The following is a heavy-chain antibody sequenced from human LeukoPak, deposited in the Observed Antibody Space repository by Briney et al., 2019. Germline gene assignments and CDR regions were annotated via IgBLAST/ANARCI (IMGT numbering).Heavy chain of an antibody. Sequence: ASVKVSCKTSGYTFTSYGISWVRQAPGQGLEWMGWISAYNGNTNYAQKLQGRVTMTTDTSTSTAYMELRSLRSDDTAVYYCARDRDWHHNSSGWRDWGQGTLVTVSS. J-gene: IGHJ4*02. V-gene: IGHV1-18*01. CDR2: ISAYNGNT. CDR1: GYTFTSYG. D-gene: IGHD6-19*01. CDR3: ARDRDWHHNSSGWRD.